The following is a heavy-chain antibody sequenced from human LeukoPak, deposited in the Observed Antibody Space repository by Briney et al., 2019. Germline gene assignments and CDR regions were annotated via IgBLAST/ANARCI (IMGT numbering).Heavy chain of an antibody. CDR1: GFTFSRYW. D-gene: IGHD7-27*01. J-gene: IGHJ3*02. V-gene: IGHV3-7*04. CDR2: IKQDGSEK. Sequence: GGSLRLSCAASGFTFSRYWMSWVRQAPGKGLEWVANIKQDGSEKYYVDSVKGRFTISRDNAKNSLYLQMNSLRAEDTAVYYCARGVNWGRGGFDIWGQGTMVTVSS. CDR3: ARGVNWGRGGFDI.